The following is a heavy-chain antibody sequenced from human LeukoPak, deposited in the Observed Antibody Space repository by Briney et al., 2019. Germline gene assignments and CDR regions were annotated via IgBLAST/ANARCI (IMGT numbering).Heavy chain of an antibody. Sequence: GASVKVSCKASGYTFTGDYMHWVRQAPGQGLEWMGRINPNSGGTNYAQKFQGRVTMTRDTSISTAYMELSRLRSDDTAVYYCARDTLSTGYSSSWYLVDYWGQGTLVTVSS. CDR2: INPNSGGT. CDR1: GYTFTGDY. CDR3: ARDTLSTGYSSSWYLVDY. D-gene: IGHD6-13*01. J-gene: IGHJ4*02. V-gene: IGHV1-2*06.